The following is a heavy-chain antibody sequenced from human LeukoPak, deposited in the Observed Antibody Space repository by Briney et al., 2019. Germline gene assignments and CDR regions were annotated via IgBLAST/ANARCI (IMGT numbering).Heavy chain of an antibody. CDR2: ISWNSGSI. CDR3: AKHLYSSSSSPFDY. CDR1: GFTFDDYA. V-gene: IGHV3-9*01. D-gene: IGHD6-6*01. J-gene: IGHJ4*02. Sequence: GRSLRLSCAASGFTFDDYAMHWVRQAPGKGLEWVSGISWNSGSIGYADSVKGRFTISGDNAKNSLYLQMNSLRAEDTALYYCAKHLYSSSSSPFDYWGQGTLVTVSS.